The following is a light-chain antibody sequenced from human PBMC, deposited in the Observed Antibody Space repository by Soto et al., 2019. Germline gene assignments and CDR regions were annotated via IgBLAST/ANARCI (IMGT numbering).Light chain of an antibody. Sequence: SALTQPPSASGSPGQSVTIYCTGTNSDFGGYNYVSWYQQHPGKAPKLMISEVSKRPSGVPDRFSGSKSGNTASLTVSGLQAEDEADYYCSSFAGNNNLVFGGGTKVTVL. J-gene: IGLJ2*01. V-gene: IGLV2-8*01. CDR1: NSDFGGYNY. CDR3: SSFAGNNNLV. CDR2: EVS.